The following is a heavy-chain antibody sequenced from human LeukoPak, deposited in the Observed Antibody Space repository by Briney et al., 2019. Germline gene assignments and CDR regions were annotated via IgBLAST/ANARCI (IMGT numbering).Heavy chain of an antibody. CDR2: IWYDGSNK. J-gene: IGHJ3*02. CDR3: AKDLMDDSSGYYPHDAFDI. CDR1: GFTFSSYG. Sequence: PGRSLRLSCAASGFTFSSYGMHWARQAPGKGLEWVAVIWYDGSNKYYADSVKGRFTISRDNSKNTLYLQMNSLRAEDTAVYYCAKDLMDDSSGYYPHDAFDIWVQGTMVTVSS. V-gene: IGHV3-33*06. D-gene: IGHD3-22*01.